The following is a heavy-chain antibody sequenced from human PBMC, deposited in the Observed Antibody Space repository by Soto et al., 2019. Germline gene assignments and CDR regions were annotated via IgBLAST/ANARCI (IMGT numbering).Heavy chain of an antibody. CDR1: GFTFSSYG. Sequence: GGSLRLSCAASGFTFSSYGMHWVRQAPGKGLEWVAVIWYDGSNKYYADSVKGRFTISRDNSKNTLYLQMNSLRAEDTAVYYCARERRIEWLLLSSDAFDIWGQGTMVTVSS. J-gene: IGHJ3*02. D-gene: IGHD3-22*01. CDR2: IWYDGSNK. V-gene: IGHV3-33*01. CDR3: ARERRIEWLLLSSDAFDI.